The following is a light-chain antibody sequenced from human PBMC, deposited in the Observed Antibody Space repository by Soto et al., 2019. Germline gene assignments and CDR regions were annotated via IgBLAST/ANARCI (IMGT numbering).Light chain of an antibody. Sequence: EIVLTQSPATLSLSPGERATLSCRASQSCSSYLAWYQQKPGQAPRLLIHDASNRATGIPARFSGSGSGTDFTLTIRRLEPEDFAVYYCQQYGSSYPWTFGQGTKVDIK. CDR2: DAS. CDR1: QSCSSY. CDR3: QQYGSSYPWT. J-gene: IGKJ1*01. V-gene: IGKV3-20*01.